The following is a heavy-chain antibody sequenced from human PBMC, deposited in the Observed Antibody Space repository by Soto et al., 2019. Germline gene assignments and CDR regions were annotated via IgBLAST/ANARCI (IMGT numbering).Heavy chain of an antibody. Sequence: EVQLVESGGGLVQPGGSLKLSCAASGFTFSGSAMHWVRQASGKGLEWVGRIRSKANSYATAYAASVKGRFTISRDDSKNTAYLEMNSLKAEDTAVYYCPICGDYYGQGSYLDYYFYYYMDVWGKGTTVTVSS. CDR3: PICGDYYGQGSYLDYYFYYYMDV. CDR1: GFTFSGSA. CDR2: IRSKANSYAT. V-gene: IGHV3-73*01. J-gene: IGHJ6*03. D-gene: IGHD3-10*01.